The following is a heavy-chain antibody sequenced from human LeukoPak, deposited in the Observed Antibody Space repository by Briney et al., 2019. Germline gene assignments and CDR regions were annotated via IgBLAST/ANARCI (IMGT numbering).Heavy chain of an antibody. J-gene: IGHJ5*02. CDR1: GFTFSSYA. D-gene: IGHD3-9*01. V-gene: IGHV4-34*08. CDR2: INHSGST. CDR3: AIRKYYDILTGYRKIPTSGFDP. Sequence: GSLRLSCAASGFTFSSYAMSWVRQPPGKTLEWIGEINHSGSTNYNPSLKSRVTISVDTSKNQFSLKLSSVTAADTAVYYCAIRKYYDILTGYRKIPTSGFDPWGQGTLVTVSS.